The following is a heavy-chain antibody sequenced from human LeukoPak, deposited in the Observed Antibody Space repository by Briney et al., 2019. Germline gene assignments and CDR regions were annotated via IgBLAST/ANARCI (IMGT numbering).Heavy chain of an antibody. CDR3: ARDRGIVGTTGYYYMDV. Sequence: GGSLRLSCVASGFSFSDYYMSWIRQAPGKGLEWVSYIGSTIYYADSVKGRFTISRDNAKNSLYLQMNSLRAEDTAVYYCARDRGIVGTTGYYYMDVWGKGTTVTVSS. D-gene: IGHD1-26*01. CDR2: IGSTI. J-gene: IGHJ6*03. CDR1: GFSFSDYY. V-gene: IGHV3-11*04.